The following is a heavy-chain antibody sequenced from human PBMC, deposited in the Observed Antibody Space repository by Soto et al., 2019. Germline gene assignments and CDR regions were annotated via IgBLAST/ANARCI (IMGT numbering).Heavy chain of an antibody. V-gene: IGHV1-18*04. CDR2: ISAKKGNT. CDR1: GYTFTSYG. Sequence: QGQLVQSGAEVKKPGASVKVSCKASGYTFTSYGISWVRQAPGQGLEWMGWISAKKGNTKYAQKFQGRVTMTTDTSTRTAYMERRSLRSDATAVYYCAREILSPDFYFNGMDVWGQGTTVTVSS. J-gene: IGHJ6*02. CDR3: AREILSPDFYFNGMDV. D-gene: IGHD2-15*01.